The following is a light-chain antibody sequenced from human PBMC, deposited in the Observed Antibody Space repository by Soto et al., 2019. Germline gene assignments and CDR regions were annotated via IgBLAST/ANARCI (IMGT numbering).Light chain of an antibody. V-gene: IGKV3-15*01. CDR2: GAS. CDR1: HGVGNN. CDR3: TQYHQLPVA. J-gene: IGKJ4*01. Sequence: VMTQSPTTLSVSPGERATLSCRASHGVGNNLAWYQQIPGQAPRLLIYGASTRATGVPARFSGSGSATQFTITISSLQSEDFGFYYCTQYHQLPVAFGGGTKVDIK.